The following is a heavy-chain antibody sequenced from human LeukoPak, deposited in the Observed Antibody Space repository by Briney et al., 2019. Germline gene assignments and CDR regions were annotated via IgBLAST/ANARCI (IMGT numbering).Heavy chain of an antibody. CDR1: GFRFSDYY. V-gene: IGHV3-11*01. D-gene: IGHD3-9*01. CDR2: ISSPGTSI. J-gene: IGHJ1*01. CDR3: ARGGFRYGYWFPD. Sequence: GGSLRLSCTASGFRFSDYYMTWIRQAPGKGLEWVSYISSPGTSIFYADSVTGRFTISRDNAKNLLYLQMNSLRAEDTAVYYCARGGFRYGYWFPDWGQGTLVSVSS.